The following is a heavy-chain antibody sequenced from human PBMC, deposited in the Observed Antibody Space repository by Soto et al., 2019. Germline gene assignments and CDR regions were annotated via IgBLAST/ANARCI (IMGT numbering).Heavy chain of an antibody. D-gene: IGHD6-19*01. V-gene: IGHV4-59*12. CDR1: GSSMSDYY. Sequence: PSETLSLTCHVSGSSMSDYYWSWIRQSPGKGLEWFGYIYHTGTTNYNPSLKSRVTMSIDTSSNQFSLRVSSVTAADTAVYYCARAFSDSSGWFGFDYWGQGTLVTVSS. CDR2: IYHTGTT. J-gene: IGHJ4*02. CDR3: ARAFSDSSGWFGFDY.